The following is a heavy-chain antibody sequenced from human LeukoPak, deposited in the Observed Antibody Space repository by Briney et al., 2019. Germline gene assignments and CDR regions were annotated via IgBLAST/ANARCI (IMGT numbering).Heavy chain of an antibody. J-gene: IGHJ4*02. D-gene: IGHD2-15*01. CDR3: ARGYCSGGSCYRGHYFDY. V-gene: IGHV1-69*04. Sequence: ASVKVSCKASGGTFSSYAISWVRQAPGQGLEWMGRIIPILGIANYAQKFQGRVTITADKSTSTAYMELSSLRSEDTAVYYCARGYCSGGSCYRGHYFDYWGQGTLVTVSS. CDR2: IIPILGIA. CDR1: GGTFSSYA.